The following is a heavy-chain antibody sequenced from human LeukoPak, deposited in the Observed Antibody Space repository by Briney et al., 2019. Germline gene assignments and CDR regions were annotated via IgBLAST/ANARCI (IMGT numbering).Heavy chain of an antibody. V-gene: IGHV1-69*13. D-gene: IGHD2-8*01. CDR1: GGTFSSYA. J-gene: IGHJ6*02. Sequence: ASVKVSCKASGGTFSSYAISWVRQAPGQGLEWMGGIIPIFGTANYAQKFQGRVTITADESTSTAYMELSSLRSEDTAVYYCAREWKSGYCTNGVCYRNGMDVWGQGTTVTVSS. CDR2: IIPIFGTA. CDR3: AREWKSGYCTNGVCYRNGMDV.